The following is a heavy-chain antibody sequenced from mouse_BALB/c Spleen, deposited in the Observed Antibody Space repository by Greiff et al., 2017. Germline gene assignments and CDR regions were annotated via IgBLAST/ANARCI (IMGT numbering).Heavy chain of an antibody. CDR1: GYTFTSYW. D-gene: IGHD1-1*01. Sequence: QVHVKQSGAELARPGASVKLSCKASGYTFTSYWMQWVKQRPGQGLEWIGAIYPGDGDTRYTQKFKGKATLTADKSSSTAYMQLSSLASEDSAVYYCARKALDYGSSYWGQGTLVTVSA. CDR2: IYPGDGDT. J-gene: IGHJ3*01. CDR3: ARKALDYGSSY. V-gene: IGHV1-87*01.